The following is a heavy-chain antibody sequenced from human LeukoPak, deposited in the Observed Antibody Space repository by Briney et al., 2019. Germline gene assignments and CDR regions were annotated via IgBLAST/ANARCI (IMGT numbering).Heavy chain of an antibody. CDR1: GFTFSSYS. J-gene: IGHJ4*02. Sequence: GSLRLSCAASGFTFSSYSMNWVRQAPGEGLDWFSYVSSSSSTIYYADSVKCRFTISRDNAKNSLYMQMNSLRAEDTVVYYCARESDPWIQLWFGTFDYWGQGTLVTVSS. CDR3: ARESDPWIQLWFGTFDY. D-gene: IGHD5-18*01. V-gene: IGHV3-48*01. CDR2: VSSSSSTI.